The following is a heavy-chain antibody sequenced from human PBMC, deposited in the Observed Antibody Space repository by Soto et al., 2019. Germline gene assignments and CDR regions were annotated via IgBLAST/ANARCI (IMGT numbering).Heavy chain of an antibody. D-gene: IGHD4-17*01. Sequence: ASVKVSCKASGYTFPRYYMHWVRQAPGQGLEWMGIINPSGGSTSYAQKFQGRVTMTRDTSTSTVYMELSSLRSEDTAVYYCASQQDYLDDWFAPWGQGTLVTVSS. V-gene: IGHV1-46*01. J-gene: IGHJ5*02. CDR2: INPSGGST. CDR1: GYTFPRYY. CDR3: ASQQDYLDDWFAP.